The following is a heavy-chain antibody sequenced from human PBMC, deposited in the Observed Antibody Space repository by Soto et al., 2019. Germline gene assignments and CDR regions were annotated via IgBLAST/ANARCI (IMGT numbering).Heavy chain of an antibody. D-gene: IGHD1-26*01. CDR2: INYSGNT. CDR3: ARHHVRGRTIVGAAEY. J-gene: IGHJ4*02. Sequence: SETLSLTCAVYGGSFSGYYWSWIRQPPGKGLEWIGEINYSGNTNYNPSLKSRVSISVDTSKNQLFLNMSSVTAADTAMYYCARHHVRGRTIVGAAEYWGKGTLVNVSS. CDR1: GGSFSGYY. V-gene: IGHV4-34*01.